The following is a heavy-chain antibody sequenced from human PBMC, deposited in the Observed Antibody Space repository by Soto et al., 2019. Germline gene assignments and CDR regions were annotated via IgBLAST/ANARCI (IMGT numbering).Heavy chain of an antibody. CDR1: GDTFNFYS. D-gene: IGHD3-10*01. Sequence: QVQLVQSGAEVKRPGSSVKVSCKASGDTFNFYSINWVRQAPGVGLEWVGRVNPILTLSNYAQRIQGRVTMTADKSTSTAYRELRSLRSEDTAIYYCASSYGSGYRAFDYWGQGALVTVSS. J-gene: IGHJ4*02. CDR3: ASSYGSGYRAFDY. CDR2: VNPILTLS. V-gene: IGHV1-69*02.